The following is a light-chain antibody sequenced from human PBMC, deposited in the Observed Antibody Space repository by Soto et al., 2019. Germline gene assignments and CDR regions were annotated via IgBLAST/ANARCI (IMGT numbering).Light chain of an antibody. CDR3: SSLTSGSTRV. CDR1: SSDVGGYDY. Sequence: QSALAQPASVSGSPGQSIAISCTGTSSDVGGYDYVSWYQQHPDKAPKLMIYEVTKRPSGVSNRFSGSKSGNTASLTISGLQPVDEADYYCSSLTSGSTRVFGSGTKVTVL. V-gene: IGLV2-14*01. J-gene: IGLJ1*01. CDR2: EVT.